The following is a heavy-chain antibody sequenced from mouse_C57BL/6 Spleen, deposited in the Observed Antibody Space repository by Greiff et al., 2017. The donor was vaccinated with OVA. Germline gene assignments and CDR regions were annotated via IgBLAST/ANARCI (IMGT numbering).Heavy chain of an antibody. CDR3: ARHRESNYVGWYFDV. J-gene: IGHJ1*03. V-gene: IGHV5-6*02. D-gene: IGHD2-5*01. CDR2: ISSGGSYT. Sequence: DVKLVESGGDLVKPGGSLKLSCAASGFTFSSYGMSWVRQTPDKRLEWVATISSGGSYTYYPDSVKGRFTISRDNAKNTLYLQMSSLKSEDTAMYYCARHRESNYVGWYFDVWGTGTTVTVSS. CDR1: GFTFSSYG.